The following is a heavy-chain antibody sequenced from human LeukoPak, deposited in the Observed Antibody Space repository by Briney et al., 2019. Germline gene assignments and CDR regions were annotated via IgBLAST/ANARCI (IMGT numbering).Heavy chain of an antibody. Sequence: PGGSLRLSCAASGFTFSSYGMHWIRQAPGKGLEWVAVISCDGSNKYYADSVKGRFTISRDNSKNTLYLQMNSLRAEDTAVYYCAKDSSGYYYFWMAGGGFDPWGQGTLVTVSS. CDR2: ISCDGSNK. CDR1: GFTFSSYG. CDR3: AKDSSGYYYFWMAGGGFDP. V-gene: IGHV3-30*18. D-gene: IGHD3-22*01. J-gene: IGHJ5*02.